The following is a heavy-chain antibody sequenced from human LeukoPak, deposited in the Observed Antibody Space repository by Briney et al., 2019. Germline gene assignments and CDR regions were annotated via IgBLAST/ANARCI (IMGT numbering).Heavy chain of an antibody. V-gene: IGHV4-59*11. CDR3: ARDAY. J-gene: IGHJ4*02. CDR2: IYNSGTT. Sequence: SETLSLTCTVSGVSIGSHYWSWIRQSPGKGLEWIGCIYNSGTTVYNPSLTGRVTISVDTSKNQYSLNLRSVTAADAAVYYCARDAYWGQGILVTVSS. CDR1: GVSIGSHY.